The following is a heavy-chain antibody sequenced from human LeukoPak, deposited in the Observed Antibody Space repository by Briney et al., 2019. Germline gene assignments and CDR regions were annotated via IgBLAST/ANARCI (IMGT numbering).Heavy chain of an antibody. CDR1: GGSISSYY. D-gene: IGHD3-3*01. J-gene: IGHJ4*02. Sequence: SETLSLTGTVSGGSISSYYWSWIRQPAGKGLEWIGYIYYSGSTNYNPSVKSRVTISVDTSKNQFSLKLSSVTAADTAVYFCSRLPYYDFWSGYLDYWDQGTLVTVSS. V-gene: IGHV4-59*08. CDR2: IYYSGST. CDR3: SRLPYYDFWSGYLDY.